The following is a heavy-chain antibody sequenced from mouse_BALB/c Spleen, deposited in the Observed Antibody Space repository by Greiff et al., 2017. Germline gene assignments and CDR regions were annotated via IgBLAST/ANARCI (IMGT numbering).Heavy chain of an antibody. Sequence: QVQLKESGPGLVAPSQSLSITCTASGFSLTGYGVHWVRQPPGKGLEWLGMIWGDGSTDYNSALKSRLSISKDNSKSQVFLKMNSLQTDDTARYYCAIERAQANCSYYDAMDYWGQGTSVTVSS. CDR3: AIERAQANCSYYDAMDY. V-gene: IGHV2-6-7*01. J-gene: IGHJ4*01. CDR2: IWGDGST. D-gene: IGHD4-1*01. CDR1: GFSLTGYG.